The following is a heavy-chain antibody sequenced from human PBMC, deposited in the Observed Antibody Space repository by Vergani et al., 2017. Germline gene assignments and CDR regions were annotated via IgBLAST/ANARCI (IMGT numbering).Heavy chain of an antibody. D-gene: IGHD6-6*01. CDR2: ISWNSGSI. CDR1: GFTFDDYA. J-gene: IGHJ4*02. Sequence: EVQLVESGGGLVQPGRSLRLSCAASGFTFDDYAMHWVRQAPGKGLEWVSGISWNSGSIGYADSVKGRFTISRDNSKNTLYLQMNSLRAEDTAVYYCAKHHSSIAARPYFDYWGQGTLVTVSS. V-gene: IGHV3-9*01. CDR3: AKHHSSIAARPYFDY.